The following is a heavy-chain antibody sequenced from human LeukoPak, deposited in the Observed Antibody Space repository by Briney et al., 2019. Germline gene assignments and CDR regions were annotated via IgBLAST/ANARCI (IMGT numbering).Heavy chain of an antibody. J-gene: IGHJ6*03. Sequence: PSETLSLTCSVSGGSISSYYWSWIRQPPGKGLEWIGYMYYSGSTHYNPSLESRVTISIDTSRKQLSLKLTSVTAADTAVYYCARSASSSWYGFHMDVWGKGTTVTVSS. V-gene: IGHV4-59*01. D-gene: IGHD6-13*01. CDR2: MYYSGST. CDR3: ARSASSSWYGFHMDV. CDR1: GGSISSYY.